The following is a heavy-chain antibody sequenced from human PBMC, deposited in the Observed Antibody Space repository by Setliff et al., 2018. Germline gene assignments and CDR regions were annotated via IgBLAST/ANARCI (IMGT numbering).Heavy chain of an antibody. CDR1: GYNFVTFG. CDR2: IGPYNGDA. D-gene: IGHD2-15*01. CDR3: TRGRGPRVVVAVPLDF. J-gene: IGHJ4*02. V-gene: IGHV1-18*01. Sequence: GASVKVSCKTSGYNFVTFGVNWVRQVPGQGFEWMGWIGPYNGDANYAQKFQGRVTMTTDTSTGTAYMELRTLSSDDTAVYYCTRGRGPRVVVAVPLDFWGQGTLVTVSS.